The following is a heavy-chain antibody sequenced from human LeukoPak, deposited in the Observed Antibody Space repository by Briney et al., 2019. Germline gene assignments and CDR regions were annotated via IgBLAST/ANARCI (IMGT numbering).Heavy chain of an antibody. Sequence: GGSLRLSCAASGFTFSSYSMNWVRQAPGKGLEWVSSISSSSSYIYYADSVKGRFTISRDNAKNSLYLQMNSLRAEDTAVYYCARDSGTSIQLWLDYYYGMDVWGQGTTVTVSS. CDR3: ARDSGTSIQLWLDYYYGMDV. D-gene: IGHD5-18*01. V-gene: IGHV3-21*01. CDR2: ISSSSSYI. J-gene: IGHJ6*02. CDR1: GFTFSSYS.